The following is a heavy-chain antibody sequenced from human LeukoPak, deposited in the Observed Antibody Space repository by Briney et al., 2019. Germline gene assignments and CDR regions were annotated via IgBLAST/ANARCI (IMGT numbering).Heavy chain of an antibody. V-gene: IGHV4-59*01. Sequence: SETLSLTCTVSGGPISSYYWSWIRQPPGKGLEWIGYIYYSGSTNYNPSLKSRVTISVDTSKNQFSLKLSSVTAADTAVYYCARGIRSSAARSNWFDPWGQGTLVTVSS. CDR3: ARGIRSSAARSNWFDP. D-gene: IGHD6-6*01. CDR2: IYYSGST. J-gene: IGHJ5*02. CDR1: GGPISSYY.